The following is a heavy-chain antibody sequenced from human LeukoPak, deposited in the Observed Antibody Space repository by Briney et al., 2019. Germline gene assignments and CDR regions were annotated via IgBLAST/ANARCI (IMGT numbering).Heavy chain of an antibody. V-gene: IGHV4-59*01. CDR1: GGSISSYN. J-gene: IGHJ6*03. CDR2: IYYSGST. D-gene: IGHD5-12*01. Sequence: SETLSLTCTVSGGSISSYNWSWIRQPPGKGLEWIGFIYYSGSTNYHPSLKSRVTISVDTSKNQFSLKLSSVTAADTAVYYCARVHVDIVATTPNYYYYYMDVWGKGTTVTISS. CDR3: ARVHVDIVATTPNYYYYYMDV.